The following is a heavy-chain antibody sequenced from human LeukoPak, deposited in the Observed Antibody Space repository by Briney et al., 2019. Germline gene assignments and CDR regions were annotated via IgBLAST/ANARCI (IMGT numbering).Heavy chain of an antibody. CDR3: ASGYYYMDV. D-gene: IGHD3-10*01. V-gene: IGHV4-59*01. Sequence: KASETLSLTCTVSGGSISSYYWSWIRQPPGKGLEWIGYIYYSGSTNYNPSPKSRVTISVDTSKNQFSLKLSSVTAADTAVYYCASGYYYMDVWGKGTTVTVSS. J-gene: IGHJ6*03. CDR2: IYYSGST. CDR1: GGSISSYY.